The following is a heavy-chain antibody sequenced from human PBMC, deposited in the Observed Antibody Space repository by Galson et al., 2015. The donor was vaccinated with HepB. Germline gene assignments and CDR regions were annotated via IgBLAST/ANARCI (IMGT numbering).Heavy chain of an antibody. CDR3: ARSAVPVARGYYYYYGMDV. D-gene: IGHD2-2*01. Sequence: SGAEVKKPGESLTISCKGSGYRFTNYWIGWVRQMPGKGLEWMGIIYPGDSYTTYSPSFQGQVTISADKSINTAYLQWSSLKTSDTALYYCARSAVPVARGYYYYYGMDVWGQGTTVTVSS. V-gene: IGHV5-51*01. CDR1: GYRFTNYW. CDR2: IYPGDSYT. J-gene: IGHJ6*02.